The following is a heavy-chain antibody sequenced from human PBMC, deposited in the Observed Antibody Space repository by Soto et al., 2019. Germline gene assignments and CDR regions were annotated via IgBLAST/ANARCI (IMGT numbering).Heavy chain of an antibody. D-gene: IGHD3-16*02. CDR2: IYYIGSA. V-gene: IGHV4-39*01. Sequence: PSENLSLTCTVYGDSLSSSDNYWGWIRQPQGKGMEWIGNIYYIGSASYNWSLKSRVTISVDTSMNLVSLKVGSVTAADIALYICVIRYPWVCLDYWGQGTLVTGSS. CDR1: GDSLSSSDNY. CDR3: VIRYPWVCLDY. J-gene: IGHJ4*02.